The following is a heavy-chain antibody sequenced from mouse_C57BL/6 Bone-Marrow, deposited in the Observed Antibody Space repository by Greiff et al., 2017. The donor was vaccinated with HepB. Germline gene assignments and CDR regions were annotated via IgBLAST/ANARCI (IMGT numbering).Heavy chain of an antibody. Sequence: EVKLVESGGGLVKPGGSLKLSCAASGFTFSSYAMSWVRQTPEKRLEWVATISDGGSYTYYPDNVKGRFTISRDNAKNTLYLQMSHLKSEDTAMYYCASPYGYDAAYGGRGTRVTVSA. CDR1: GFTFSSYA. D-gene: IGHD2-2*01. CDR2: ISDGGSYT. CDR3: ASPYGYDAAY. J-gene: IGHJ3*01. V-gene: IGHV5-4*03.